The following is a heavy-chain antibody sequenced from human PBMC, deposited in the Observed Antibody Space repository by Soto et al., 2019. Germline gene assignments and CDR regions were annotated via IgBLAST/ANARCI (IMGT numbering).Heavy chain of an antibody. CDR2: INPSGGST. J-gene: IGHJ4*02. CDR3: ARVRRTSGYYYGY. CDR1: GYTFTSYY. D-gene: IGHD3-22*01. Sequence: ASVNVSFKASGYTFTSYYMHWVRQAPGQGLEWMGIINPSGGSTSYAQKFQGRVTMTRXXXXXXVXMXLXXXXSEXTAVYYCARVRRTSGYYYGYWGQGTPITVS. V-gene: IGHV1-46*01.